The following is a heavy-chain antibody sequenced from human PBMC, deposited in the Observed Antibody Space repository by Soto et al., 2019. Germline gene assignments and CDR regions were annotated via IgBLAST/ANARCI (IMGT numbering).Heavy chain of an antibody. CDR3: TTPGFYYDATGYYSANWFDS. CDR1: GASISSDAYY. CDR2: ISYSGST. J-gene: IGHJ5*01. Sequence: SETLSLTCAVSGASISSDAYYWSWIRQHPGKGLEWIGYISYSGSTYYNPSLKSRVTISVDTSKNQFSLKLTSVTAADTAVYYCTTPGFYYDATGYYSANWFDSWGQGTLVTVSS. D-gene: IGHD3-22*01. V-gene: IGHV4-31*11.